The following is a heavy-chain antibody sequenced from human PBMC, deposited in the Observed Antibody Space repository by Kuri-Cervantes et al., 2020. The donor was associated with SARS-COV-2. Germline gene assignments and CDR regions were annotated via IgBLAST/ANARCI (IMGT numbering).Heavy chain of an antibody. D-gene: IGHD4-11*01. CDR2: IYSGGST. Sequence: GESLKISCAASGFTFSSYWMSWVRQAPGKGLEWVSVIYSGGSTYYADSVKGRFTISRDNSKNTLYLQMNSLRAEDTAVYYCAKDTGDYSNYYYYYYMDVWGKGTTVTVSS. V-gene: IGHV3-23*03. CDR1: GFTFSSYW. CDR3: AKDTGDYSNYYYYYYMDV. J-gene: IGHJ6*03.